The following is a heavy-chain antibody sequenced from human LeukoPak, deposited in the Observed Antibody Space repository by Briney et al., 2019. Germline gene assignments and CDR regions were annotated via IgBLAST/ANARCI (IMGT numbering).Heavy chain of an antibody. CDR2: INHSGST. V-gene: IGHV4-4*02. J-gene: IGHJ4*02. Sequence: PSGTLSLTCAVSGGSISSSNWWSWVRQPPGKGLEWIGEINHSGSTNYNPSLKSRVTISVDTSKNQFSLKLNSVTAADTAVYFCARRTYSAAYWKHFDYWGQGTLVTVSS. CDR3: ARRTYSAAYWKHFDY. CDR1: GGSISSSNW. D-gene: IGHD1-1*01.